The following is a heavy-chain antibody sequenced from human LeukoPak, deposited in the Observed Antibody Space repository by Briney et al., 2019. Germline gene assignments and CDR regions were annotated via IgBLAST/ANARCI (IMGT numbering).Heavy chain of an antibody. J-gene: IGHJ5*02. CDR1: GGSFSGYY. CDR2: IYTSGST. V-gene: IGHV4-4*09. D-gene: IGHD3-3*01. CDR3: ARFLSGYYLGDKANWFDP. Sequence: SETLSLTCAVYGGSFSGYYWSWIRQPPGKGLEWIGYIYTSGSTNYNPSLKSRVTISVDTSKNQFSLKLSSVTAADTAVYYCARFLSGYYLGDKANWFDPWGQGTLVTVSS.